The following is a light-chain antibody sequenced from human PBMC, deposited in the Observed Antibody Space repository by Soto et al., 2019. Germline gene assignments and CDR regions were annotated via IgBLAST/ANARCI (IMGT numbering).Light chain of an antibody. CDR1: QSLLQSNGYNY. CDR2: LGS. V-gene: IGKV2-28*01. Sequence: EIVMTQSPLSLPVTPGEPASISCRSSQSLLQSNGYNYLDWYLQKPGQSPQLLIHLGSNRASGVPDRFSGSGSGTDVTLKISRVEAEDVGVYFFMQALQTPLTFGGGTKLEIK. CDR3: MQALQTPLT. J-gene: IGKJ4*01.